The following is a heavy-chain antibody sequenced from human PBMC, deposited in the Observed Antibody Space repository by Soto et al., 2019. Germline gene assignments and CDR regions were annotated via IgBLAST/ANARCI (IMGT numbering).Heavy chain of an antibody. CDR3: ARTPLLTGAFDI. V-gene: IGHV4-59*08. CDR1: GGSISSYY. J-gene: IGHJ3*02. CDR2: IYYSGST. Sequence: PSETLSLTCTVSGGSISSYYWSWIRQPPGKGLEWIGYIYYSGSTYYNPSLKSRVTISVDTSKNQFSLKLSSVTAADTAVYYCARTPLLTGAFDIWGQGTMVTVS. D-gene: IGHD3-10*01.